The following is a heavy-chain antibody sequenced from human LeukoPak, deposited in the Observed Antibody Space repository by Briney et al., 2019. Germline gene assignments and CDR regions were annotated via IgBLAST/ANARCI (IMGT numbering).Heavy chain of an antibody. V-gene: IGHV3-23*01. Sequence: GGSLRLSCAVSGITLSNYGMSWVRQAPGKGLEWVSSFTGEAGNIHYEDSVKGRFTLSRDSSKETMYLQMNSLRVDDTAIYYCAAGGGNTFNPWGQGILVTVSS. CDR3: AAGGGNTFNP. D-gene: IGHD1/OR15-1a*01. J-gene: IGHJ5*02. CDR2: FTGEAGNI. CDR1: GITLSNYG.